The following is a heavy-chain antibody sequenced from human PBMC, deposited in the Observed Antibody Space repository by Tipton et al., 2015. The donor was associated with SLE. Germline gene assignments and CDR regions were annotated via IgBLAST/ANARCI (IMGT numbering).Heavy chain of an antibody. D-gene: IGHD3-10*01. J-gene: IGHJ3*02. CDR2: IKQDGSDQ. CDR1: GFTFGDYA. CDR3: ARETSSGAFDI. V-gene: IGHV3-7*01. Sequence: SLRLSCTASGFTFGDYAMSWVRQAPGKGLEWVANIKQDGSDQDYVGSLRGRFTISRDNAENSLYLQLNSLRPEDTAAYYCARETSSGAFDIWGQGTLVTVSS.